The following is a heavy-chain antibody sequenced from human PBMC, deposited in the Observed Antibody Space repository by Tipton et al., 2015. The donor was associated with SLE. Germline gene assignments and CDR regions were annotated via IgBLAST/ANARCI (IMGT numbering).Heavy chain of an antibody. CDR2: IYYSGST. Sequence: TLSLTCTVSGGSISSYYWSWIRQPPGKGLEWIGYIYYSGSTYYNPSLKSRVTISVDTSKNQFSLKLSSVTAADTAVYYCARHGVFWDYYDSSGDDAFDIWGQGTMVTVSS. D-gene: IGHD3-22*01. CDR3: ARHGVFWDYYDSSGDDAFDI. CDR1: GGSISSYY. V-gene: IGHV4-59*08. J-gene: IGHJ3*02.